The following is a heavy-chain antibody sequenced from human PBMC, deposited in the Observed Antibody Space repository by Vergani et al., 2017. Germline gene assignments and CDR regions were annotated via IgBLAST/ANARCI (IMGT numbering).Heavy chain of an antibody. V-gene: IGHV3-7*01. J-gene: IGHJ4*02. CDR3: ASSPHDYGDHGGY. CDR2: IKQDGSEK. CDR1: GFTFSSYW. Sequence: AASGFTFSSYWMSWVRQAPGKGLEWVANIKQDGSEKYYVDSVKGRFTISRDNAKNSLYLQMNSLRAEDTAVYYCASSPHDYGDHGGYWGQGTLVTVSS. D-gene: IGHD4-17*01.